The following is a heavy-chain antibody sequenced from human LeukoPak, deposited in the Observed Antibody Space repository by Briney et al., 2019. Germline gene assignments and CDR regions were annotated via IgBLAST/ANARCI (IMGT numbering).Heavy chain of an antibody. V-gene: IGHV3-74*01. D-gene: IGHD3-10*01. Sequence: GGSLRLSCEASGFTFSNSWMHWVRHAPGKGLVWVSLINIDGSSTSYADSVKGRFSISRDNAKNTLYLQMNSLRAEDTAVYYCGRGSVGFGELNYWGQGTLVTVSS. CDR3: GRGSVGFGELNY. CDR1: GFTFSNSW. J-gene: IGHJ4*02. CDR2: INIDGSST.